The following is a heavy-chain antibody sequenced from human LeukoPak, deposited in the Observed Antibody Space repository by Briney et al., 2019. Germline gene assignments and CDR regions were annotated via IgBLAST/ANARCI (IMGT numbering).Heavy chain of an antibody. CDR2: IKQDGSEK. V-gene: IGHV3-7*01. J-gene: IGHJ4*02. CDR1: GFTFSSYW. Sequence: GGSLRLSCAASGFTFSSYWMSWVRQAPGKGLEWVANIKQDGSEKYYVDSVKGRFTTSRDNAKNSLYLQMNSLRAEDTAVYYCARKGYSSSWYCDYWGQGTLVTVSS. CDR3: ARKGYSSSWYCDY. D-gene: IGHD6-13*01.